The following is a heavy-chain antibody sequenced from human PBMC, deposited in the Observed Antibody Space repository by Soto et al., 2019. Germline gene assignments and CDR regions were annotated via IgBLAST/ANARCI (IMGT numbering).Heavy chain of an antibody. CDR3: ARDLVPRGYSYGYGY. Sequence: ESGGGVVQPGRSLRLSCAASGFTFSSYAMHWVRQAPGKGLEWVAVISYDGSNKYYADSVKGRFTISRDNSKNTLYLQMNSLRAEDTAVYYCARDLVPRGYSYGYGYWGQGTLVTVSS. CDR2: ISYDGSNK. CDR1: GFTFSSYA. J-gene: IGHJ4*02. D-gene: IGHD5-18*01. V-gene: IGHV3-30-3*01.